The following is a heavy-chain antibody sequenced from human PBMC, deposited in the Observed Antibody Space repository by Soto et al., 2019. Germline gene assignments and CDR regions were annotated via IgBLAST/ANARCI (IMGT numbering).Heavy chain of an antibody. D-gene: IGHD6-19*01. J-gene: IGHJ4*02. CDR1: GFTFSSYA. CDR2: ISGSGGST. Sequence: EVQLLESGGGLVQPGGSLRLSCAASGFTFSSYAMSWVRQAPGKGLEWVSAISGSGGSTYYADSVKGRFTISRDNSKNTLYLQMNSLRVEDTAEYYCAKDRGWPKFGYWGQGTLVTVSS. V-gene: IGHV3-23*01. CDR3: AKDRGWPKFGY.